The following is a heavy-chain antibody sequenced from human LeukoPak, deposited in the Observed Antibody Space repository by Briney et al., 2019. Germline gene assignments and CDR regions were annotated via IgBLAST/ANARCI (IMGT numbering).Heavy chain of an antibody. Sequence: SETLSLTCTVSGGSISSYYWSWIRQPPGKGLEWIGYIYYSGSTNYNPPLKSRVTISVDTSKNQFSLKLSSVTAADTAVYYCAGSKRSFGGVIVSFDYWGQGTLVTVSS. CDR3: AGSKRSFGGVIVSFDY. J-gene: IGHJ4*02. CDR2: IYYSGST. V-gene: IGHV4-59*08. D-gene: IGHD3-16*02. CDR1: GGSISSYY.